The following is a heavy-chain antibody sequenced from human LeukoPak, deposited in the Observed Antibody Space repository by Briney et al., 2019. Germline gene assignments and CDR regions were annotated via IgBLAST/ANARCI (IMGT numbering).Heavy chain of an antibody. CDR2: IYYSGST. CDR1: GGSISSSSYY. V-gene: IGHV4-39*01. Sequence: SETLSLTCTVSGGSISSSSYYWGWIRQPPGKGLEWIGSIYYSGSTYYNPSLKSRVTISVDTSKNQFSLKLSSVTAADTAVYYCARHLNNYGDYHFGFDYWGRGTLVTVSS. CDR3: ARHLNNYGDYHFGFDY. D-gene: IGHD4-17*01. J-gene: IGHJ4*02.